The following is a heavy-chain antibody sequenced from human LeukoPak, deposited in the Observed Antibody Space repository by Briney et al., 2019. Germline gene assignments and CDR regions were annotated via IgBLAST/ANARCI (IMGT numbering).Heavy chain of an antibody. CDR1: GFTFSSYE. CDR2: ISSSGSTI. CDR3: ARGPQDVPATDY. Sequence: PGGSLRLSCAASGFTFSSYEMNWVRQAPGKGLEWVSYISSSGSTIYYADSVKGRFTISRDNAKNSLYLQTNSLRAEDTAVYYCARGPQDVPATDYWGQGTLVTVSS. V-gene: IGHV3-48*03. D-gene: IGHD2-2*01. J-gene: IGHJ4*02.